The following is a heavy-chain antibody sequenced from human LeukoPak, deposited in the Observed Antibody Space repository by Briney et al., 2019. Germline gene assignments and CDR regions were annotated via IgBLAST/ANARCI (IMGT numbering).Heavy chain of an antibody. Sequence: GGSLRLSCAASGFTFSSYSMNWVRQAPGKGLEWVSSISSSSSYMYYADSVKGRFTISRDNAKNSLYLQMNSLRAEDTAVYYCARAEYYDILTGYDWGQGTLVTVSS. CDR1: GFTFSSYS. CDR3: ARAEYYDILTGYD. V-gene: IGHV3-21*01. J-gene: IGHJ4*02. CDR2: ISSSSSYM. D-gene: IGHD3-9*01.